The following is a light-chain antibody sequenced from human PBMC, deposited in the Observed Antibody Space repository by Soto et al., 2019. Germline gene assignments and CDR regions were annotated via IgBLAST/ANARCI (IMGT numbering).Light chain of an antibody. Sequence: PGDRVTLCCRASQSVSSRLAWYQQKPGQAPRLLISGASSRATGIPDRFSGSGSGTDFTLTISRLEPEDFALYYCQQYVTSAITSGQGARLEIK. V-gene: IGKV3-20*01. CDR2: GAS. J-gene: IGKJ5*01. CDR1: QSVSSR. CDR3: QQYVTSAIT.